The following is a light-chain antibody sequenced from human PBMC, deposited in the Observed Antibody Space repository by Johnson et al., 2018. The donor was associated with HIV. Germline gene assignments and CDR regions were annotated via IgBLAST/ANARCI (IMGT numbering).Light chain of an antibody. J-gene: IGLJ1*01. CDR3: GTWDSSLSDFYA. CDR1: SSNIGNNY. V-gene: IGLV1-51*01. Sequence: QPVLTQPPSVSAAPGQKVTISCSGSSSNIGNNYVSWYQQLPGTAPKLLIYDNNKRPSGIPDRFSGSKSGTSATLGITGLQTGGEADYYCGTWDSSLSDFYAFGTRTKVTVL. CDR2: DNN.